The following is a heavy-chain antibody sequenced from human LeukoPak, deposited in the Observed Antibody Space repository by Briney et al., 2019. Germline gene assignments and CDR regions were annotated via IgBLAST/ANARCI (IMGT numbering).Heavy chain of an antibody. CDR3: ARDQGIYGDPTHYFDY. CDR2: IWYDGSNK. V-gene: IGHV3-33*01. J-gene: IGHJ4*02. D-gene: IGHD4-17*01. Sequence: QPGRSLRLSCAASGFTFSSYGMHWVRQAPGKGLEWVAVIWYDGSNKYYADSVKGRFTISRDNSKNTLYLQMNSLRAEDTAVYYCARDQGIYGDPTHYFDYWGQGTLVTVSS. CDR1: GFTFSSYG.